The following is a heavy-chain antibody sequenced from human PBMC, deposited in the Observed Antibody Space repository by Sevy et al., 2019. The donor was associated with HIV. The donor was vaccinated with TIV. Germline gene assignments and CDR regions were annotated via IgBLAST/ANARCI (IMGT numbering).Heavy chain of an antibody. V-gene: IGHV1-8*01. CDR2: MNPNSGNT. CDR3: ARWQRFLEWNRGRDYYYGMDV. Sequence: ASVKVSCKASGYTFTSYDINWVRQATGQGLEWMGWMNPNSGNTGYAQKFQGRVTMTRNTSISTAYMELSSLRSEDTAVYYCARWQRFLEWNRGRDYYYGMDVWGQGTTVTVSS. J-gene: IGHJ6*02. CDR1: GYTFTSYD. D-gene: IGHD3-3*01.